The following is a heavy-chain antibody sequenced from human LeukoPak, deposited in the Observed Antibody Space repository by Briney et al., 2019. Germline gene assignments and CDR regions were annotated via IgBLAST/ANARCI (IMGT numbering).Heavy chain of an antibody. J-gene: IGHJ4*02. CDR1: GGSFSGYY. Sequence: PSETLSLTCAVYGGSFSGYYWSWIRQPPGKGLEWIGEINHSGSTNYNPSLKSRVTISVDTSKNQFSLKLSSVTAADTAVYYCARDSYHSGYDFDYWGQGTLVTVSS. D-gene: IGHD5-12*01. CDR3: ARDSYHSGYDFDY. CDR2: INHSGST. V-gene: IGHV4-34*01.